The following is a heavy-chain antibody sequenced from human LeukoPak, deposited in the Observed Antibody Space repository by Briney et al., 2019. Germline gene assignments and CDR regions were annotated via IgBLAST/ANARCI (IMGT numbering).Heavy chain of an antibody. J-gene: IGHJ4*02. V-gene: IGHV1-8*01. Sequence: GASVKVSCKASGYTFTSYDINWVRQATGQGLEWMGWMNPNSGNTGYAQKFQGRVTMTRNTSISTAYMELSSLRSEDTAVYYCAKVRASRFASFDYWGQGTLVTVSS. CDR3: AKVRASRFASFDY. CDR2: MNPNSGNT. D-gene: IGHD2-21*01. CDR1: GYTFTSYD.